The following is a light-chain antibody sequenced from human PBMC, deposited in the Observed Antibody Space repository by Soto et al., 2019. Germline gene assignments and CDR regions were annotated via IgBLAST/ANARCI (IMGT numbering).Light chain of an antibody. J-gene: IGKJ5*01. CDR1: QSVSSSY. CDR2: GAS. CDR3: QEYGSSPPIT. V-gene: IGKV3-20*01. Sequence: EIVLTQSPGTLSLSPGERATLSCRASQSVSSSYLAWYQQKPGQAPRLLIYGASSRATGSPDRFSGSGSGTDFTLTISRLETEDVAVYYCQEYGSSPPITFGKGTRLEIK.